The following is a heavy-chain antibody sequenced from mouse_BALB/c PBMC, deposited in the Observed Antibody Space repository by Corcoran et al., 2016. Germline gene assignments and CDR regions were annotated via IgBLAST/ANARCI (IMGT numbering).Heavy chain of an antibody. J-gene: IGHJ4*01. CDR1: GYTFTNYG. V-gene: IGHV9-3-1*01. CDR3: AREETYYGYDPYAMDY. D-gene: IGHD2-9*01. CDR2: INPYTGEP. Sequence: QIQLVPSGPELKKPGETVKISCKASGYTFTNYGMNWVKQAPGKGLKWMGLINPYTGEPTYADDFKGRFAFSLETSASTAYLQINNLKNEDTATYFCAREETYYGYDPYAMDYWGQGTSVTVSS.